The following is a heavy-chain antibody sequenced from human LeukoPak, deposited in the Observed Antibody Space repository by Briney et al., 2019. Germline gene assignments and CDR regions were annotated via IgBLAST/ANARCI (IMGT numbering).Heavy chain of an antibody. D-gene: IGHD3-3*01. CDR2: IYYSGST. Sequence: PSETLSLTCTVSGGSISSYYWSWIRQPPGKGQEWIGYIYYSGSTNYNPSLKSRVTISVDTSKNQFSLKLNSVTAADTAVYYCARHGAARDRELRFLEWLLPFDYWGQGTLATVSS. CDR1: GGSISSYY. V-gene: IGHV4-59*08. CDR3: ARHGAARDRELRFLEWLLPFDY. J-gene: IGHJ4*02.